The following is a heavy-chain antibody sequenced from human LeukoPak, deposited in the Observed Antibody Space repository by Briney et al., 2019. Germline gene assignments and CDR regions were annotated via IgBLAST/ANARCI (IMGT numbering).Heavy chain of an antibody. CDR2: INHSGST. D-gene: IGHD6-6*01. Sequence: PSETLSLTCAVYGGSFSGYYWSWIRQPPGKGLEWIGEINHSGSTNYNPSFKSRVTISVDTSKNQFSLKLSSVTAADTAVYYCARGRAARLHYWGQGTLVTVSS. CDR3: ARGRAARLHY. V-gene: IGHV4-34*01. J-gene: IGHJ4*02. CDR1: GGSFSGYY.